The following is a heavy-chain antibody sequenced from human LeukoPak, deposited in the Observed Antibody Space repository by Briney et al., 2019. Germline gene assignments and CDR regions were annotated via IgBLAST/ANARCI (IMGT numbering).Heavy chain of an antibody. CDR3: ARTPRGYSYEDWFDP. CDR2: MNPNSGNT. CDR1: GYTFTSYD. Sequence: GASVKVSCKASGYTFTSYDINLVRQATGQGLEWMGWMNPNSGNTGYAQKFQGRVTMTRDTSISTAYMELSSLRSEDTAVYYCARTPRGYSYEDWFDPWGQGTLVTVSS. J-gene: IGHJ5*02. V-gene: IGHV1-8*01. D-gene: IGHD5-18*01.